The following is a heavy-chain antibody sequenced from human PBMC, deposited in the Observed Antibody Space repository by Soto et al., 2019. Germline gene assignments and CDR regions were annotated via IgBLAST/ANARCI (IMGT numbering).Heavy chain of an antibody. D-gene: IGHD4-17*01. CDR1: GGTFSSYA. CDR2: IIPIFGTA. J-gene: IGHJ4*02. Sequence: SVKVSCKASGGTFSSYAISWVRQAPGQGLEWMGGIIPIFGTANYAQKFQGRVTITADESTSTAYMELSSLRSEDTAVYYCASGLNYGGNYWMNGDYYFDYWGQGTLVPGPS. V-gene: IGHV1-69*13. CDR3: ASGLNYGGNYWMNGDYYFDY.